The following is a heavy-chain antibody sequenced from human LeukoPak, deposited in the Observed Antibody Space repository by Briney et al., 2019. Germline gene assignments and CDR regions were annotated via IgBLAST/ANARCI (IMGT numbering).Heavy chain of an antibody. V-gene: IGHV3-48*03. CDR3: AKEPRGSSSRVIYFDY. CDR2: ISSSGSTI. Sequence: PGVSLRLSCAASGFTFNIYEMNWVRQAPGKALEWVSYISSSGSTIYYADSVKRRFTISRDNSKNTLYLHMSSLRAEDTAIYYCAKEPRGSSSRVIYFDYWGQGTLVPVSS. D-gene: IGHD6-13*01. J-gene: IGHJ4*02. CDR1: GFTFNIYE.